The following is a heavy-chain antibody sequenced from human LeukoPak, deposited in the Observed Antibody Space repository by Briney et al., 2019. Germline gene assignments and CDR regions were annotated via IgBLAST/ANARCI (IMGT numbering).Heavy chain of an antibody. CDR1: GFTFSSYW. Sequence: PGGSLRLSCAAPGFTFSSYWMSWVRQAPGKGLEWVANIKQDGSEKYYVDSVKGRFTISRDNAKNSLYLQMNGLRAEDTAVYYCARGKIVGATNFDYWGQGTLVTVSS. V-gene: IGHV3-7*01. CDR3: ARGKIVGATNFDY. J-gene: IGHJ4*02. CDR2: IKQDGSEK. D-gene: IGHD1-26*01.